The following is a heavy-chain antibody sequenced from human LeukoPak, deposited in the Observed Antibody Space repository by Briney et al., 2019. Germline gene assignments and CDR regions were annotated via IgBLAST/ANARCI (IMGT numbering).Heavy chain of an antibody. CDR3: ARPGYLVVQGYFDY. CDR1: GFTFSSYA. J-gene: IGHJ4*02. Sequence: PGGSLRLSCAASGFTFSSYAMHWVRQAPGKGLKWVAVISYDGSNKYYADSVKGRFTISRDNSKNTLYLQMNSLRAEDTAVYYCARPGYLVVQGYFDYWGQGTLVTVSS. V-gene: IGHV3-30*04. D-gene: IGHD2-15*01. CDR2: ISYDGSNK.